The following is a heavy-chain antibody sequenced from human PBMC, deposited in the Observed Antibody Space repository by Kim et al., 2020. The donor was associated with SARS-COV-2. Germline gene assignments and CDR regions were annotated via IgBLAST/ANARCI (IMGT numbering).Heavy chain of an antibody. V-gene: IGHV3-21*01. CDR1: GFTFSSYS. CDR2: ISSSSSYI. J-gene: IGHJ3*02. D-gene: IGHD1-1*01. Sequence: GGSLRLSCAASGFTFSSYSMNWVRQAPGKGLEWVSSISSSSSYIYYADSVKGRFTISRDNAKNSLYLQMNSLRAEDTAVYYCARDRGVERDAFDIWGQGTMVTVSS. CDR3: ARDRGVERDAFDI.